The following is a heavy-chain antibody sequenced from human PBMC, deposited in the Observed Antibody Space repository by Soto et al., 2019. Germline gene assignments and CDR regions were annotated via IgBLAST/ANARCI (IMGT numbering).Heavy chain of an antibody. V-gene: IGHV3-23*01. D-gene: IGHD4-17*01. Sequence: EVQLLESGGDLVQPGRSLRLSCAASGFTFSGYAMSWVRQAPGKGLEWVSVIHGGGNSAYYADSVKGRFTISRDNSQNSLSLQLSSMRGEDTAVYYCAKNRGRVTTLWHFDYWGQGTLVTVSS. CDR1: GFTFSGYA. J-gene: IGHJ4*02. CDR3: AKNRGRVTTLWHFDY. CDR2: IHGGGNSA.